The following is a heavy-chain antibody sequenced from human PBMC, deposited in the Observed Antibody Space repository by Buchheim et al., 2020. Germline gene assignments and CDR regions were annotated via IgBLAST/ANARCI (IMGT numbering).Heavy chain of an antibody. V-gene: IGHV3-30*18. CDR1: GFTFSSYG. Sequence: QVQLVESGGGVVQPGRSLRLSCAASGFTFSSYGMHWVRQASGKGLEWVAVISYDGSNKYYADSVKGRFTISRDNSKNTLYLQMNSLRAEDTAVYYCAKHEDGIDYWGQGTL. CDR3: AKHEDGIDY. D-gene: IGHD2-15*01. CDR2: ISYDGSNK. J-gene: IGHJ4*02.